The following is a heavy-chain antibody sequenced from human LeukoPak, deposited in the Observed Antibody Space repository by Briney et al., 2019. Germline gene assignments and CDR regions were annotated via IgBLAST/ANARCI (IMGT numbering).Heavy chain of an antibody. D-gene: IGHD2-15*01. CDR3: ARDRGYCSGGSCLRADAFDI. CDR1: GYTFTGYY. Sequence: GAPVKVSCKASGYTFTGYYMHWVRQAPGQGLEWMGWINPNSGGTNYAQKFQGRVTMTRDTSISTAYMELSRLRSDDTAVYYCARDRGYCSGGSCLRADAFDIWGQGTMVTVSS. V-gene: IGHV1-2*02. J-gene: IGHJ3*02. CDR2: INPNSGGT.